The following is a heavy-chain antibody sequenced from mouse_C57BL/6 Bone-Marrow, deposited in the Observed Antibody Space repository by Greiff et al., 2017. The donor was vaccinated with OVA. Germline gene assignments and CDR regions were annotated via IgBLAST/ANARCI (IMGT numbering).Heavy chain of an antibody. CDR2: IDPSDSYT. D-gene: IGHD1-1*01. Sequence: QVQLQQPGAELVMPGASVKLSCKASGYTFTSYWMHWVKQRPGKGLEWIGEIDPSDSYTNSNQKFKGKSTLTVDKSSSTAYMQLSSLKSEDSAVYYCARGATVGFDDWGQGTTLTVSS. J-gene: IGHJ2*01. V-gene: IGHV1-69*01. CDR3: ARGATVGFDD. CDR1: GYTFTSYW.